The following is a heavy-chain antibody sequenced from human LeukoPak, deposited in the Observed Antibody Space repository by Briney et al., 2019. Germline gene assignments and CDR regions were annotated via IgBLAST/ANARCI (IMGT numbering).Heavy chain of an antibody. V-gene: IGHV3-48*03. Sequence: PGGSLRLSCAASGFTFSSYEVHWVRQAPGKGLEWVSYISGSGSTIYYADSVKGRFTISRENAKNSLYLQKNSLRAEDTAVYYCIRDSSRWYRNYWGQGTLVTVSS. CDR1: GFTFSSYE. CDR3: IRDSSRWYRNY. D-gene: IGHD6-13*01. J-gene: IGHJ4*02. CDR2: ISGSGSTI.